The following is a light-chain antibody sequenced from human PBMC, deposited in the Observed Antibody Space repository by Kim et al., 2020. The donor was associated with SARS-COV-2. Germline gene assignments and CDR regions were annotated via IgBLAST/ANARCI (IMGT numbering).Light chain of an antibody. CDR1: QSVSSSY. J-gene: IGKJ2*01. CDR3: QQYGSSLYT. CDR2: GAS. V-gene: IGKV3-20*01. Sequence: LSPGERANLYCRASQSVSSSYLAWYQQKPGQAPRLLIYGASSRATGIPDRFSGSGSGTDFTLTISRLEPEDFAVYYCQQYGSSLYTFGQGTKLEI.